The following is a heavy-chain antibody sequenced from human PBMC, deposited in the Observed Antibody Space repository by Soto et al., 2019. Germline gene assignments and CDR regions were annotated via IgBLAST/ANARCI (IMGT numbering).Heavy chain of an antibody. CDR2: IYHGGTT. CDR3: ARVHVMVVAGSTFDY. D-gene: IGHD6-19*01. Sequence: SETLSLTCTVYGYSISSGSYWAWIRQPPGKGPEWIASIYHGGTTFYNPSLKSRITISVDTSNNQFSLKLTSVTAADTAVYYCARVHVMVVAGSTFDYWGHGTLVTVSS. CDR1: GYSISSGSY. V-gene: IGHV4-38-2*02. J-gene: IGHJ4*01.